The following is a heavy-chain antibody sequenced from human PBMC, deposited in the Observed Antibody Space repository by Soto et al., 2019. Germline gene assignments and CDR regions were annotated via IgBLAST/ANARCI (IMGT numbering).Heavy chain of an antibody. CDR2: IVVGSGNT. D-gene: IGHD3-10*01. CDR3: AADSYGSGSYRNYLYYYGMDV. J-gene: IGHJ6*02. CDR1: GFTFTSSA. V-gene: IGHV1-58*02. Sequence: QMQLVQSGPEVKKPGTSVKVSCKASGFTFTSSAMQWVRQARGQRLEWIGWIVVGSGNTNYAQKFQERVTITRDMSKSAAYMELRSLRSEDTAEYYCAADSYGSGSYRNYLYYYGMDVWGQGTTVTVSS.